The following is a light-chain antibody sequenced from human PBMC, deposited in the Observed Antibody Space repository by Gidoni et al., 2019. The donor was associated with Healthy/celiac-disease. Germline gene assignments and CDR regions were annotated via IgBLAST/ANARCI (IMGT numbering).Light chain of an antibody. J-gene: IGLJ1*01. V-gene: IGLV1-44*01. CDR1: SSNIGSNP. CDR2: SNT. Sequence: QSVLPQPPSASGTPGPGVPISCSGSSSNIGSNPVNWYQQLPGPAPKLLIYSNTQRPSGVPDRFYGSKSGTSAALAISGRQSEEEADYYCAAWDDSLNGPLYVFGTGTKVTVL. CDR3: AAWDDSLNGPLYV.